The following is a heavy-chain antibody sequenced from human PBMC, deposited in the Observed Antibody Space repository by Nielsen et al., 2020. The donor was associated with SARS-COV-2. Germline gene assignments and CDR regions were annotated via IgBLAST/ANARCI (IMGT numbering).Heavy chain of an antibody. CDR1: GFTFSNYW. D-gene: IGHD2-21*01. J-gene: IGHJ6*02. CDR2: IKQDGSQK. V-gene: IGHV3-7*01. CDR3: ARFVYLVV. Sequence: GESLKISCAASGFTFSNYWMNWVRQAPGKGLEWVANIKQDGSQKYYVDSVKGRFTISRDNTKNSLFLQMNSLRAEDTAVYYCARFVYLVVWGQGTTVTVSS.